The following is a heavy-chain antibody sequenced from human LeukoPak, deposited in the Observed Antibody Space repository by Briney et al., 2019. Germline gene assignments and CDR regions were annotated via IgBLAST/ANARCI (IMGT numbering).Heavy chain of an antibody. Sequence: ASVKVSCKASGGTFSSYAISWVRQAPGQGLEWMGGIIPIFGTANYAQKFQGRVTITTDESTSTAHMELSSLRSEDTAVYYCARDNYAGANWFDPWGQGTLVTVSS. CDR2: IIPIFGTA. V-gene: IGHV1-69*05. D-gene: IGHD1-7*01. CDR3: ARDNYAGANWFDP. CDR1: GGTFSSYA. J-gene: IGHJ5*02.